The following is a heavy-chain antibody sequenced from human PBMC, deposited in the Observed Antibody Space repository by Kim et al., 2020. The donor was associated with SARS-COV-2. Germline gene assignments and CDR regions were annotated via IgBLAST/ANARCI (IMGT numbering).Heavy chain of an antibody. CDR3: ARSALGGFFDH. CDR1: GFTLRDYW. CDR2: IDHDGRDT. V-gene: IGHV3-74*01. Sequence: GGSLRLSCAASGFTLRDYWMHWVRQGPGKGLVWVSRIDHDGRDTTYADSVKGRFTVSRDNARNTLYLQINSLIAEDTAVYYCARSALGGFFDHWGRGTLVAVSS. J-gene: IGHJ2*01. D-gene: IGHD3-16*01.